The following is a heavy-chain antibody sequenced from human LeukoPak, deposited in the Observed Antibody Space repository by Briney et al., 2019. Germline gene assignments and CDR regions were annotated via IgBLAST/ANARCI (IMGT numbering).Heavy chain of an antibody. CDR3: ARPMVRGVIPNYPPFY. Sequence: ASVKVSCKASGYTFTSYYMHWVRQAPGQGLEWIGIINPSGGSTSYAKKFQGRVTMTRDTSTSTVYMELSSLRSEDTAVYYCARPMVRGVIPNYPPFYWGQGTLVTVSS. CDR1: GYTFTSYY. CDR2: INPSGGST. V-gene: IGHV1-46*01. D-gene: IGHD3-10*01. J-gene: IGHJ4*02.